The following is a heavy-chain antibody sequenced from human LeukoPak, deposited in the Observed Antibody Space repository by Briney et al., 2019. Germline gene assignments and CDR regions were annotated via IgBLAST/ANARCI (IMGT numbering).Heavy chain of an antibody. CDR3: ARTYYYGSGSYYIPQALDY. V-gene: IGHV1-18*01. CDR1: GYTFTSYG. CDR2: ISAYSGNT. Sequence: ASVKVSCKASGYTFTSYGISWVRQAPGQGFEWMGWISAYSGNTNYAQKLQGRVTMTTDTSTSTAYMELRSLRSDDTAVYYCARTYYYGSGSYYIPQALDYWGQGTLVTVSS. J-gene: IGHJ4*02. D-gene: IGHD3-10*01.